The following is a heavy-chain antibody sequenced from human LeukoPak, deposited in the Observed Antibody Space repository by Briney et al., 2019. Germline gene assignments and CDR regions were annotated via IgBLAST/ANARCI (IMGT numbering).Heavy chain of an antibody. CDR3: ASSRRGGDCFDY. D-gene: IGHD2-21*02. CDR1: GGSISSYY. Sequence: PSETLSLTCTVSGGSISSYYWSWIRQPPGKGREWTGYIYYSGSTNYNPSLKSRVTISVDTSKNQFSLKLSSVTAADTAVYYCASSRRGGDCFDYWGQGTLVTVSS. J-gene: IGHJ4*02. CDR2: IYYSGST. V-gene: IGHV4-59*01.